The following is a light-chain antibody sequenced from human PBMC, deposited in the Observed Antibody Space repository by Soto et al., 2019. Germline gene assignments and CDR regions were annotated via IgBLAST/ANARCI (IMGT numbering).Light chain of an antibody. CDR3: QQYNNWPPIT. J-gene: IGKJ3*01. CDR1: QSVSGN. Sequence: EIVMTQSPATLSVSPGERATLSCRASQSVSGNLAWYQQKPGQAPRLLISAASTRATGIPARFSGSGSGTEVTLTISSLQSEDFAVYYCQQYNNWPPITFGPGTKVDIK. CDR2: AAS. V-gene: IGKV3-15*01.